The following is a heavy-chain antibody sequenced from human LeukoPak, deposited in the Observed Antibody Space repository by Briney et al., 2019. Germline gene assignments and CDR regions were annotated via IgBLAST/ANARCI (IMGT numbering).Heavy chain of an antibody. CDR2: ISFSGSTI. Sequence: GGSLRLSCAASGFTFSSYEMNWVRQAPGKGLEWVSYISFSGSTIYYADSVKGRFTISRDNAKTSLYVQMNSLRAEDTAVYYCARGGYYDSSGYYYVGYFHHWGQGTLVTVSS. CDR1: GFTFSSYE. CDR3: ARGGYYDSSGYYYVGYFHH. V-gene: IGHV3-48*03. J-gene: IGHJ1*01. D-gene: IGHD3-22*01.